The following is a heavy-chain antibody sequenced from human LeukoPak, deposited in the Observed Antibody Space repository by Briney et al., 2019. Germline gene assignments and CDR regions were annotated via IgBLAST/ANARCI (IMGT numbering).Heavy chain of an antibody. V-gene: IGHV4-61*01. J-gene: IGHJ6*02. CDR2: INHSGST. Sequence: SETLSLTCTVSGGSVSSGSYYWSWIRQPPGKGLEWIGEINHSGSTNYNPSLKSRVTISVDTSKNQFSLKLSSVTAADTAVYYCARSPNYSNYAYYYYYGMDVWGQGTTVTVSS. CDR3: ARSPNYSNYAYYYYYGMDV. CDR1: GGSVSSGSYY. D-gene: IGHD4-11*01.